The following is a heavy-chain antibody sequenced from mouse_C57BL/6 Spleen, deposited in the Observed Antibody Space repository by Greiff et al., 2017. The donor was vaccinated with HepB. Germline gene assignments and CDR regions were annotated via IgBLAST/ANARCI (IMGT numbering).Heavy chain of an antibody. CDR1: GYTFTSYW. CDR3: ARSGYSNYEDY. Sequence: VQLQQPGAGLVRPGTSVKLSCKASGYTFTSYWMHWVKQRPGQGLEWIGVIDPSDSYTNYNQKFKGKATLTVDTSSSTAYMQLSSLTSEDSAVYYCARSGYSNYEDYWGQGTTLTVSS. D-gene: IGHD2-5*01. V-gene: IGHV1-59*01. J-gene: IGHJ2*01. CDR2: IDPSDSYT.